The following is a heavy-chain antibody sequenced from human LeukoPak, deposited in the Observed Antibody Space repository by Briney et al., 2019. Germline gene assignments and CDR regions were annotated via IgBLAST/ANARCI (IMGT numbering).Heavy chain of an antibody. CDR2: ISYDGSNK. D-gene: IGHD3-10*01. Sequence: PGGSLRLSCAASGFTFSSYAMHWVRQAPGKGLEWVAVISYDGSNKYYADSVKGRFTISRDNSKNTLYLQMNNLRAEDTAVYYCARGAYGSGSYYPYYFDYWGQGTLVTVSS. CDR3: ARGAYGSGSYYPYYFDY. CDR1: GFTFSSYA. V-gene: IGHV3-30-3*01. J-gene: IGHJ4*02.